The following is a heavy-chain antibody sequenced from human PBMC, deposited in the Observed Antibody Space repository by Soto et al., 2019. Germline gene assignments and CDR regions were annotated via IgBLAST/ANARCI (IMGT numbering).Heavy chain of an antibody. CDR3: TRVRDVWSEPSYYFDY. V-gene: IGHV3-49*03. Sequence: GGSLRLSCTASGFTFGDYAMSWFRQAPGKGLEWVGFIRSKAYGGTTEYAASVKGRFTISRDDSKSIAYLQMNSLKTEDTAVYYCTRVRDVWSEPSYYFDYWGQGTLVTVSS. CDR1: GFTFGDYA. J-gene: IGHJ4*02. CDR2: IRSKAYGGTT. D-gene: IGHD3-3*01.